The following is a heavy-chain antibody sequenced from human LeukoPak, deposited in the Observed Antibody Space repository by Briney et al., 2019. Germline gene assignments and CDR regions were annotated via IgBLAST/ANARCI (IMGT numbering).Heavy chain of an antibody. D-gene: IGHD3-22*01. CDR3: AKVPGYYYDSSCYNWYFDL. Sequence: PGGSLRLSCAASGFTFSSYAMSWFRQAPGKGLEWVSAISGSGGSTYYADSVKGRFTISRDNSKNTLYLQMNSLRAEDTAVYYCAKVPGYYYDSSCYNWYFDLWGRGTLVTVSS. V-gene: IGHV3-23*01. CDR1: GFTFSSYA. J-gene: IGHJ2*01. CDR2: ISGSGGST.